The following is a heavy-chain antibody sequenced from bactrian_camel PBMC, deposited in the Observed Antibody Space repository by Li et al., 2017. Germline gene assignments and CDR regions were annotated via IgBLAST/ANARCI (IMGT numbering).Heavy chain of an antibody. D-gene: IGHD6*01. CDR3: AAPAGRYGGSWYPLGGSCVGFGY. CDR1: FFILDDFD. CDR2: ISGDGST. J-gene: IGHJ6*01. V-gene: IGHV3S66*01. Sequence: VQLVESGGGSVQTGGSLRLSCKPSFFILDDFDMMWYRQAPGNECELVSSISGDGSTYYTDSVKGRFTISHDKDKNSIDLQMNSLKPEDTAVYYCAAPAGRYGGSWYPLGGSCVGFGYWGQGTQVTVS.